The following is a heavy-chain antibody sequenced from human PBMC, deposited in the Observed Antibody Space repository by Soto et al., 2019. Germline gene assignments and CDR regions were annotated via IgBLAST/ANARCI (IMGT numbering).Heavy chain of an antibody. CDR3: ARGGYSNSGYDLNYYYYGMDV. J-gene: IGHJ6*02. CDR1: GYTFTSYG. V-gene: IGHV1-18*01. Sequence: ASVKVSCKASGYTFTSYGISWVRQAPGQGLEWMGWISAYNGNTNYAQKLQGRVTMTTDTSTSTAYMELRSLRSDDTAVYYCARGGYSNSGYDLNYYYYGMDVWGQGTTVTV. D-gene: IGHD5-12*01. CDR2: ISAYNGNT.